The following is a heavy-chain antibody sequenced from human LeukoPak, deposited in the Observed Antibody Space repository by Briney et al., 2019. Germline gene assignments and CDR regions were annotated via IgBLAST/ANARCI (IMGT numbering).Heavy chain of an antibody. Sequence: GRCLRLSCAASGFTFSSYGMHWVRQAPDKGLEWVAVISYDGSNKYYADSVKGRFTISRDNSKNTLYLQMNSLRAEDTAVYYCAKGGTRDGWANYYYYYGMDVWGQGTTVTVSS. CDR3: AKGGTRDGWANYYYYYGMDV. D-gene: IGHD5-24*01. CDR1: GFTFSSYG. J-gene: IGHJ6*02. V-gene: IGHV3-30*18. CDR2: ISYDGSNK.